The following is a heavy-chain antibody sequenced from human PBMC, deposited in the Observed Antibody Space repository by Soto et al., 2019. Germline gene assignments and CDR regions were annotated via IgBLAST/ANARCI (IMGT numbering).Heavy chain of an antibody. CDR3: ARGSGGSSSWYVPSSYYYYGMDV. D-gene: IGHD6-13*01. J-gene: IGHJ6*02. V-gene: IGHV4-59*01. Sequence: PSETLSLTCTVSGGSISSYYWSWIRQPPGKGLEWIGYIYYSGSTNYNPSLKSRVTISVDTSKNQFSLKLSSVTAADTAVYYCARGSGGSSSWYVPSSYYYYGMDVWGQGTTVTSP. CDR2: IYYSGST. CDR1: GGSISSYY.